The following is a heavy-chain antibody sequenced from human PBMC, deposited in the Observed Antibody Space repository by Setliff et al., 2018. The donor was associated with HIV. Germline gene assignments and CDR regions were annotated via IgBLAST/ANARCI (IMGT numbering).Heavy chain of an antibody. CDR1: ELTFSNYA. CDR3: AQAQTSVSGSYYSPSDY. V-gene: IGHV3-23*01. D-gene: IGHD3-10*01. J-gene: IGHJ4*02. CDR2: LSGSGGST. Sequence: PGGSLRLSCAASELTFSNYAMTWVRQAPGKGLEWVSSLSGSGGSTYYADSVKGRFTISRDNSKNTLYLRMNSLRAEDTAVYYCAQAQTSVSGSYYSPSDYWGQGTLVTVSS.